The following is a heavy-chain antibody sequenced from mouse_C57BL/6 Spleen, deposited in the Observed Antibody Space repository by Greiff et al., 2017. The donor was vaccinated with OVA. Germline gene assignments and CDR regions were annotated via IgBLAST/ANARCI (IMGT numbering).Heavy chain of an antibody. J-gene: IGHJ4*01. D-gene: IGHD2-1*01. V-gene: IGHV5-17*01. CDR2: ISSGSSTI. Sequence: EVQVVESGGGLVKPGGSLKLSCAASGFTFSDYGMHWVRQAPEKGLEWVAYISSGSSTIYYADTVKGRFTISRDNAKNTLFLQMTSLRSEDTAMYYCATGNYGAMDYWGQGTSVTVSS. CDR1: GFTFSDYG. CDR3: ATGNYGAMDY.